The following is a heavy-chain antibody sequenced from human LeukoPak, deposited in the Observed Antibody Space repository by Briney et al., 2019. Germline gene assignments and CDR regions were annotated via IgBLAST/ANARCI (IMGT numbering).Heavy chain of an antibody. V-gene: IGHV4-4*02. J-gene: IGHJ4*02. CDR3: ARGEVGATLLRVFDY. CDR2: IYHSGST. D-gene: IGHD1-26*01. Sequence: SGTLSLTCAVSGGSISSSNWWSWVRQPPGKGLERIGEIYHSGSTNYNPSLKSRVTISVDKSKNQFSLKLSSVTAADTAVYYCARGEVGATLLRVFDYWGQGTLVTVSS. CDR1: GGSISSSNW.